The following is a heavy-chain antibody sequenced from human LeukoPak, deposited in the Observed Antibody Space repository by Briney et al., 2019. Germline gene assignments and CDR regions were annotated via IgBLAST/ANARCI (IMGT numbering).Heavy chain of an antibody. CDR3: ARGSGGAFDC. V-gene: IGHV3-7*05. CDR2: IKQDGSEK. D-gene: IGHD2-15*01. J-gene: IGHJ4*02. Sequence: GGSLRLSCAASGFTFGSYCMSWVRQAPGKGLEWVANIKQDGSEKYYVDSVKGRFTISRDNAKNSLYLQMNSLRAEDTAVYYCARGSGGAFDCWGQGTLVTVSS. CDR1: GFTFGSYC.